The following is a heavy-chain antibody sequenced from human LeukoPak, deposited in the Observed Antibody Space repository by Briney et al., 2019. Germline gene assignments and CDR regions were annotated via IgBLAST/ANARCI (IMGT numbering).Heavy chain of an antibody. CDR1: GFTFGDYA. D-gene: IGHD2-15*01. CDR2: IRSKAYGGTT. V-gene: IGHV3-49*04. Sequence: PGGSLRLSCTASGFTFGDYAMSWVRQAPGKGLEWVGFIRSKAYGGTTEYAASVKGRFTISRDDSKSIAYLQMNSLRAEDTAVYYCARCGTRDSFDIWGQGTMVTVSS. CDR3: ARCGTRDSFDI. J-gene: IGHJ3*02.